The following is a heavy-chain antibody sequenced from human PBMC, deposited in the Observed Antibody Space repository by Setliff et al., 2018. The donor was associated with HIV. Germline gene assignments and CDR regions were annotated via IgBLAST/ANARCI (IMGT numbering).Heavy chain of an antibody. CDR3: ATHASTVQDAMDV. D-gene: IGHD4-4*01. V-gene: IGHV4-39*01. CDR1: GGSISSTIYH. Sequence: SETLSLTCTVSGGSISSTIYHWVWIRQPPGKGLEWIGNIHSSGITYYKPSLKSRLTISLDTSKNQFSLKLCSVTAADTAVYYCATHASTVQDAMDVWGQGTTVTVSS. J-gene: IGHJ6*02. CDR2: IHSSGIT.